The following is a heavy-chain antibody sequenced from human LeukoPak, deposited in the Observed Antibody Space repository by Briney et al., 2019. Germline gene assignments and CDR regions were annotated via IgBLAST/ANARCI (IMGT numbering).Heavy chain of an antibody. V-gene: IGHV4-31*03. CDR3: ARDSQIRLLLNDYDVFDV. CDR2: MYDREKT. CDR1: GGSISFGGYY. D-gene: IGHD2-21*02. J-gene: IGHJ3*01. Sequence: TSQTLSLTCTVSGGSISFGGYYWSWIRQLPGKGLEWIGYMYDREKTDYNPSLRSRVIISLDTSKNQFSLKLNSVTAADTAVYYCARDSQIRLLLNDYDVFDVWGQGTVVTVSS.